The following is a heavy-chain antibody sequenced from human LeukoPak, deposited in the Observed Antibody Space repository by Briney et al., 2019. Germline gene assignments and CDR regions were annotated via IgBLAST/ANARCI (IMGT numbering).Heavy chain of an antibody. D-gene: IGHD3-3*01. J-gene: IGHJ4*02. V-gene: IGHV4-4*02. CDR3: ASRENDFWSGYFDY. CDR1: GGSISSSNW. Sequence: SETLSLTCAVSGGSISSSNWWSWVRQPPGKGLEWIGEIYHSGSTNYNPSLKSRVTISVDKSKNQFSLKLSSVTAADTAVYYCASRENDFWSGYFDYWGQGTLVTVSS. CDR2: IYHSGST.